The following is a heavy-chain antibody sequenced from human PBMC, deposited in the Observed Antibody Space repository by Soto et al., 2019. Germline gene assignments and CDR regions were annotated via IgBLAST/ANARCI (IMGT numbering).Heavy chain of an antibody. Sequence: LSLTCAVYGASLSDNYCNWLRQPPGKGLEWIGEINHSGNTNYNPSLRSRVTISIDTSKNQLSLNLRSVSAADTAVYYCARGRDEFAAWGQGTPVTVSS. V-gene: IGHV4-34*01. CDR2: INHSGNT. CDR1: GASLSDNY. CDR3: ARGRDEFAA. J-gene: IGHJ5*02.